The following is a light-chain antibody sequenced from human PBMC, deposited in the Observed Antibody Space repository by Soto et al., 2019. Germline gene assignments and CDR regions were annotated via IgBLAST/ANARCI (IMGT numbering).Light chain of an antibody. CDR2: AAS. V-gene: IGKV1-9*01. J-gene: IGKJ3*01. CDR3: QQLHSYTLT. Sequence: DIQLTQSPSFLSASVGDRVTITCRASQGISSFVGWYQQKPGKAPKVLMYAASTLQSGVPSRFSGSGSGTEFTLTIRSLQPEELATYYCQQLHSYTLTSGPWTKVDIK. CDR1: QGISSF.